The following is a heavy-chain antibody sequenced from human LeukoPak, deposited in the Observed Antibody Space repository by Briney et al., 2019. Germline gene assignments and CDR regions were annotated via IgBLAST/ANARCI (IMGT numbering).Heavy chain of an antibody. Sequence: GRSLRLSCAASGFTFSSYGMHWVRQAPGKGLEWVAVIWYDGSNKYYADSVKGRFTISRDNSKNTLYLQMNSLRAEDTAVYYCARSGGHIAAAGPYVDYWGQGTLVTVSS. V-gene: IGHV3-33*01. J-gene: IGHJ4*02. D-gene: IGHD6-13*01. CDR1: GFTFSSYG. CDR2: IWYDGSNK. CDR3: ARSGGHIAAAGPYVDY.